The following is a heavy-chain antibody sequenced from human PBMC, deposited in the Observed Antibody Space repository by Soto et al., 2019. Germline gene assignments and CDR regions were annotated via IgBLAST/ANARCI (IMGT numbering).Heavy chain of an antibody. CDR2: IYYSGST. CDR3: ARTTDYFYTMDV. Sequence: PSETLSLTCTVSGGSISSYYWNWIRQPPGKGLEWIGYIYYSGSTNYNPSLKSRVTISLDTSKNQFSLKLSSVTAADTAVYYCARTTDYFYTMDVWGQGTTVTVSS. CDR1: GGSISSYY. J-gene: IGHJ6*02. D-gene: IGHD1-1*01. V-gene: IGHV4-59*01.